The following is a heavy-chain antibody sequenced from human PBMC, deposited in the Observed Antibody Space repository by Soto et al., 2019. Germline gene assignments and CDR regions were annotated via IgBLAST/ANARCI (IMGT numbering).Heavy chain of an antibody. CDR2: IRKDGSKT. CDR1: GFTFSSDW. D-gene: IGHD6-25*01. V-gene: IGHV3-7*05. CDR3: ARDVSPGTSGLYFDAFDI. J-gene: IGHJ3*02. Sequence: GGSLRLSCAASGFTFSSDWMTWVCQAPGKGLEWVANIRKDGSKTSYLDSVRGRFTISRDNAQSSLYLQMDSLRAEDTALYYCARDVSPGTSGLYFDAFDIWGQGTMVTVSS.